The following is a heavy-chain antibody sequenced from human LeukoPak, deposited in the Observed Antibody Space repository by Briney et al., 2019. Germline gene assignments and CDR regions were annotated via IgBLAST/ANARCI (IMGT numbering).Heavy chain of an antibody. Sequence: SETLSLTCTVSGGSISTYYWTFIRQPPGKGPEWIGEINHSGSTNYNPSLKSRVTISVDTSRNEFSLRLNSVTAADTAVYYCATFRWGVGFEYWGQGTLVTVSS. CDR3: ATFRWGVGFEY. CDR2: INHSGST. J-gene: IGHJ4*02. V-gene: IGHV4-34*01. D-gene: IGHD3-16*01. CDR1: GGSISTYY.